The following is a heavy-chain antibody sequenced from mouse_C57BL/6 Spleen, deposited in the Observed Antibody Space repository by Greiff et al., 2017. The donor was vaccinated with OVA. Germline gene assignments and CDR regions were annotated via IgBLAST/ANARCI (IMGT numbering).Heavy chain of an antibody. CDR2: ISSGSTTS. CDR1: GFTFSDYG. J-gene: IGHJ4*01. CDR3: ARWTTVVANAMDY. Sequence: EVQLQESGGGLVKPGGSLKLSCAASGFTFSDYGLHWFRQAPEKGLEWFAYISSGSTTSDYADTVKGRFTISRDNAKNTLFLQMTSLRSEDTAMYYCARWTTVVANAMDYWGQGTSVTVSS. D-gene: IGHD1-1*01. V-gene: IGHV5-17*01.